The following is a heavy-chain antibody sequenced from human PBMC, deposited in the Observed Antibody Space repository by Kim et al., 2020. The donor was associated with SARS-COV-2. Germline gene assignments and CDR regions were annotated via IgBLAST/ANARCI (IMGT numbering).Heavy chain of an antibody. D-gene: IGHD1-26*01. Sequence: GGSLRLSCAASGFTFSSYVMHWVRQAPGKGLEWVALISYEGSTQRYTDSVRGRFTVSRDNSENTLFLQMNNLRPEDTAVYYCARNLVGDTDLGPWGQGTLVTVSS. J-gene: IGHJ5*02. CDR1: GFTFSSYV. V-gene: IGHV3-30*03. CDR2: ISYEGSTQ. CDR3: ARNLVGDTDLGP.